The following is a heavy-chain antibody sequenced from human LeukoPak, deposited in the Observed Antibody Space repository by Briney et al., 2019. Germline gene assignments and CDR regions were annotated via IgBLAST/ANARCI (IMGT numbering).Heavy chain of an antibody. J-gene: IGHJ4*02. Sequence: ASVKVSCKASGYKFTNYAISWVRQAPGQGLEWMGWINPYGGNTNYAQKFQGRVTLATHTSANTAYMELRSLTSDDTAVYYCARDLAAAASNFWGQGTLVTVSS. V-gene: IGHV1-18*01. CDR2: INPYGGNT. CDR3: ARDLAAAASNF. CDR1: GYKFTNYA. D-gene: IGHD6-13*01.